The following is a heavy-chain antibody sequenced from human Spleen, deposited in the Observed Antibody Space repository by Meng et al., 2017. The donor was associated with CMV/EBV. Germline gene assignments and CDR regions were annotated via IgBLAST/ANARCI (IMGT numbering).Heavy chain of an antibody. J-gene: IGHJ4*02. CDR2: IYYSGST. V-gene: IGHV4-59*01. CDR1: GGSISSYY. CDR3: AREIDY. Sequence: QVQLQESGPGLVKPSEHLSLTCTVSGGSISSYYWSWIRQPPGKGLEWIGYIYYSGSTNYNPSLKSRVTISVDTSKNQFSLKLSSVTAADTAVYYCAREIDYWGQGTLVTVSS.